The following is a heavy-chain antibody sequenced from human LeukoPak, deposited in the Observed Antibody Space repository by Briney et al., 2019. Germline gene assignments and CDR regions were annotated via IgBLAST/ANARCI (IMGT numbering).Heavy chain of an antibody. D-gene: IGHD2-2*01. V-gene: IGHV1-8*01. CDR3: ARGVGYCSSTSCSRWGWFDP. CDR2: MNPNSGNT. J-gene: IGHJ5*02. Sequence: ASVKVSCKTSGYTFTSYDINWVRQAPGQGLEWMGWMNPNSGNTGYAQKFQGRVTMTRNTSISTAYMELSSLRSEDTAVYYCARGVGYCSSTSCSRWGWFDPWGQGTLVTVSS. CDR1: GYTFTSYD.